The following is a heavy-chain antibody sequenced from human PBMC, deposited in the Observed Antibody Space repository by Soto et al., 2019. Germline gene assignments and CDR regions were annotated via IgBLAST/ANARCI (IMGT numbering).Heavy chain of an antibody. D-gene: IGHD3-16*02. Sequence: GASVKVSCKVSGYTLTELSMHWVRQAPGKGLEWMGGFDPEDGETIYAQKFQGRVTMTEDTSTDTAYMELSSLRSEDTAVYYCATVSPPYDYVWGSYRQPRSYYFDYWGQGTLVTVSS. CDR2: FDPEDGET. V-gene: IGHV1-24*01. CDR3: ATVSPPYDYVWGSYRQPRSYYFDY. CDR1: GYTLTELS. J-gene: IGHJ4*02.